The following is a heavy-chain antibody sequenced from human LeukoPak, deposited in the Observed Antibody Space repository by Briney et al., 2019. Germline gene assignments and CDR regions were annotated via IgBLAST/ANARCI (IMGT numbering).Heavy chain of an antibody. V-gene: IGHV3-9*01. Sequence: GGSLRLSCAASGFTFDDYAMHWVRQAPGKGLEWISGISWNSGSIGYADSVKGRFTISRDNAKNSLYLQMNSLRAEDTALYYCAKAGDFGALGCWFDPWGQGTLVTVSS. CDR3: AKAGDFGALGCWFDP. J-gene: IGHJ5*02. D-gene: IGHD3-3*01. CDR2: ISWNSGSI. CDR1: GFTFDDYA.